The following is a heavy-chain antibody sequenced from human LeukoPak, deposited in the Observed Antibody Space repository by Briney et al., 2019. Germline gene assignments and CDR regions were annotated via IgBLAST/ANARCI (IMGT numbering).Heavy chain of an antibody. Sequence: RGSLRLSCAASGFSFSSYGMHWVRQAPGKGLEWVAVIWYDGSNKYYADSVKGRFNISRDNSKNTLYLQMNSLRAEDTAVYYCARGGIGSGSYPYYFDYWGQGTLVTVSS. D-gene: IGHD3-10*01. CDR3: ARGGIGSGSYPYYFDY. CDR2: IWYDGSNK. CDR1: GFSFSSYG. V-gene: IGHV3-33*01. J-gene: IGHJ4*02.